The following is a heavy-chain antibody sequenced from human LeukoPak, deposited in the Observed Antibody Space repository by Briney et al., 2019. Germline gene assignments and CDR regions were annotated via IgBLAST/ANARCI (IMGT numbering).Heavy chain of an antibody. J-gene: IGHJ4*02. CDR3: TTDSRGSCPF. V-gene: IGHV3-15*01. D-gene: IGHD6-19*01. CDR1: GITFSSAR. CDR2: IYRSSNGVPT. Sequence: KAGGSLRLSCAASGITFSSARMMWVGPAPGKGLEWVVCIYRSSNGVPTDYGAPGKGRFTMSRDDSKNTLYLQINSRKTEETALYYCTTDSRGSCPFWGQGTLVTVSS.